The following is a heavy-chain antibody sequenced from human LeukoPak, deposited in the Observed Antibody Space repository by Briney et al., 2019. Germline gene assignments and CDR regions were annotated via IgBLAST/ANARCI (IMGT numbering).Heavy chain of an antibody. Sequence: PGGSLRLSCAASGFTFSSYEMIWVRQAPGKGLEWVSYISSSGSTIYYADSVKGRFTIARDNAKNSLYLQMNSLRAEDTAVYYCARAPISWNSVGAFDIWGQGTMVTVSS. CDR1: GFTFSSYE. CDR2: ISSSGSTI. D-gene: IGHD1-7*01. V-gene: IGHV3-48*03. CDR3: ARAPISWNSVGAFDI. J-gene: IGHJ3*02.